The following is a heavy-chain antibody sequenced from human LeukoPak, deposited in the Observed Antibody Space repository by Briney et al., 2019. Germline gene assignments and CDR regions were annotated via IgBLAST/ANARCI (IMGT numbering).Heavy chain of an antibody. V-gene: IGHV3-48*01. CDR2: ISSSSTI. CDR3: AKDIECSSTSCYDPVFDY. CDR1: GFTFSSYS. Sequence: PGGSLRLSCAASGFTFSSYSMNWARQAPGKGLEWVSYISSSSTIYYADSVKGRFTISRDNAKNSLYLQMNSLRAEDTAVYYCAKDIECSSTSCYDPVFDYWGQGTLVTVSS. J-gene: IGHJ4*02. D-gene: IGHD2-2*01.